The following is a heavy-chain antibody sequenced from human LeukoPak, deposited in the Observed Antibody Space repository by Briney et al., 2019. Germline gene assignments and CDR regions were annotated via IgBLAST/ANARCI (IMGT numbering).Heavy chain of an antibody. V-gene: IGHV3-30*18. CDR2: ISYDGSNK. Sequence: GRSLRLSCAASGFTFSSYGMHWVRQAPGKGLEWGAVISYDGSNKYYADSVKGRFTISRDNSKNTLYLQMNSLRAEDTAVYYCAKDIDRANYWGQGTLVTVSS. CDR1: GFTFSSYG. D-gene: IGHD3-16*02. CDR3: AKDIDRANY. J-gene: IGHJ4*02.